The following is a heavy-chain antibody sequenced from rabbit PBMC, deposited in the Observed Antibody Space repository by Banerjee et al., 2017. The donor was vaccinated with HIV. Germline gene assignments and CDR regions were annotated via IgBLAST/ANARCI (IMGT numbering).Heavy chain of an antibody. V-gene: IGHV1S45*01. CDR1: GFDFSSNV. J-gene: IGHJ4*01. Sequence: QQQLEESGGGLVKPGGTLTLTCKASGFDFSSNVMCWVRQAPGKGPEWIACINTSSGNTVYASWAKGRFTISKTSSTTVTLQMTSLTAADTATYFCARDLAGVIGWNFNLWGPGTLVTVS. CDR3: ARDLAGVIGWNFNL. CDR2: INTSSGNT. D-gene: IGHD4-1*01.